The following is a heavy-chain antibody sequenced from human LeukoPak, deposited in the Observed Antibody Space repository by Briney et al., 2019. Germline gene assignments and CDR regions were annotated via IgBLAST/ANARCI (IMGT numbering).Heavy chain of an antibody. CDR3: ATQNFDY. CDR1: GFTLTNYA. CDR2: ITGSGDGT. J-gene: IGHJ4*02. Sequence: PGGSLRLSCAASGFTLTNYAMSWVRQAPGEGLEWVSTITGSGDGTYYADSVKGRFIISRDSSKNTLYLQMNSLRVEDTAVYYCATQNFDYWGQGTLVTVSS. V-gene: IGHV3-23*01.